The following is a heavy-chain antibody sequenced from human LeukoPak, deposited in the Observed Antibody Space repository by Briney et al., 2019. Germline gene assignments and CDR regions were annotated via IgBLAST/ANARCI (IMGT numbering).Heavy chain of an antibody. V-gene: IGHV1-18*04. CDR3: ARDLLGCSSTSCRPYNWFDP. D-gene: IGHD2-2*01. CDR2: INAYNGNT. Sequence: ASVKVSCKASGYTYTSYGISWVRQAAGQGLEWMGWINAYNGNTNYAQKLQGRVTMTTDTSTSTAYMELRSLRSDDTAVYYCARDLLGCSSTSCRPYNWFDPWGQGTLVTVSS. J-gene: IGHJ5*02. CDR1: GYTYTSYG.